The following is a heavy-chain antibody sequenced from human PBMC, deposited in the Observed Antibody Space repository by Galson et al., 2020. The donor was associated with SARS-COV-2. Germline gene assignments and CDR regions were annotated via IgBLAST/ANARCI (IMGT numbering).Heavy chain of an antibody. J-gene: IGHJ6*03. V-gene: IGHV4-34*01. CDR1: GGSFSGYY. CDR3: ARGLTPRYSSSWYRNLRDYYYYYMDV. D-gene: IGHD6-13*01. CDR2: INHSGST. Sequence: SETLSLTCAVYGGSFSGYYWSWIRQPPGKGLEWIGEINHSGSTNYNPSLKSRVTISVDTSKNQFSLKLSSVTAADTAVYYCARGLTPRYSSSWYRNLRDYYYYYMDVWGKGTTVTVSS.